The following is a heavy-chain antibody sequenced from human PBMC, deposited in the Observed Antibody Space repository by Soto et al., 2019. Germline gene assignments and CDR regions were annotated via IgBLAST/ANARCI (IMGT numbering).Heavy chain of an antibody. J-gene: IGHJ4*02. V-gene: IGHV3-66*04. Sequence: EVQLVESGGGLVQPGGSLRLSCAASGVTVSSNYMSWVRQAPGKGLEWVSVIYSGGSTYYADSVKGRFTRSRDNSKNTLYLQMNSLRAEDTAVYYCARHGYNYGGGYFDYWGQGTLVTVSS. CDR2: IYSGGST. CDR3: ARHGYNYGGGYFDY. D-gene: IGHD5-18*01. CDR1: GVTVSSNY.